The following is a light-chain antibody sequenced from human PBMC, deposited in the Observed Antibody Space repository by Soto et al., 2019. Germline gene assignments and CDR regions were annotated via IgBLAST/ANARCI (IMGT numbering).Light chain of an antibody. CDR1: QTISAW. Sequence: DIQMTQSPSTLSASVGDRVTITCRASQTISAWLAWYQQKPGKAPKLLIYKASNLESGVPSRFSGIGSGTEFTLTISSLHPDDFATYYCQQYDSYSYTFGQGTKLEIK. CDR2: KAS. V-gene: IGKV1-5*03. J-gene: IGKJ2*01. CDR3: QQYDSYSYT.